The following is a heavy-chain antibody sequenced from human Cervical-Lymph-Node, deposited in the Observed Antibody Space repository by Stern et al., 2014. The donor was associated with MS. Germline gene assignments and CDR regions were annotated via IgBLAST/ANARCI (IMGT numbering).Heavy chain of an antibody. Sequence: QDQLVQSGAEVKKPGSSVTVSCKASGGDFSSYAVSWLRQAPGQSPEWMGMITTTCAIANYAQKFQGRVTITADESTSTAYMEIHSLKSGDTAVYYCAREADPHSGTFDFWGQGTLVTVSS. J-gene: IGHJ4*02. CDR3: AREADPHSGTFDF. CDR1: GGDFSSYA. D-gene: IGHD1-14*01. V-gene: IGHV1-69*15. CDR2: ITTTCAIA.